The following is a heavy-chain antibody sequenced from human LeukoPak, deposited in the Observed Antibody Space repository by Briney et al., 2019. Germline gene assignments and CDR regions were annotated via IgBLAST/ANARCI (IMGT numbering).Heavy chain of an antibody. CDR3: ARGLDYYDSSGYYYFDY. D-gene: IGHD3-22*01. Sequence: SETLSLTCAVYGGSFGGYYWSWIRQAPGKGLEWIGEINHSGSTNYNPSLKSRVTISVDTSKTQFSLKLSSVTAADTAVYYCARGLDYYDSSGYYYFDYWGQGTLVTVSS. V-gene: IGHV4-34*01. CDR1: GGSFGGYY. J-gene: IGHJ4*02. CDR2: INHSGST.